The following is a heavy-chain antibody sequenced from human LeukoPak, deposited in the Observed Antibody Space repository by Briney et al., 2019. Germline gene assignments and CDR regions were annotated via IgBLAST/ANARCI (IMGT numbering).Heavy chain of an antibody. J-gene: IGHJ4*02. CDR1: GFPFSSYW. V-gene: IGHV3-74*03. CDR3: SRSQFDY. Sequence: GGSLGLSCEPSGFPFSSYWMLWVRQAPGKGLVWVSRISGDGTIKTYADFVRGRFTISRDNTKNILYLQMNSLKVDDTATYFCSRSQFDYWGQGVLVTVSS. CDR2: ISGDGTIK.